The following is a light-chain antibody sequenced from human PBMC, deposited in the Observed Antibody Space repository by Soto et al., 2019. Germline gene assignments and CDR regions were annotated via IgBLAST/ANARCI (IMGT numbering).Light chain of an antibody. V-gene: IGKV4-1*01. J-gene: IGKJ1*01. CDR1: QSVLYSSNNKNY. Sequence: DIVMTQSPDSLAVSLGERATINCKSSQSVLYSSNNKNYLAWYQHKPGQPPKLLIYWASTRESGVPDRFSGSGSGTDFTLTISSLQAEDVAVYYCQQYYSPWTFGQGTKVDIK. CDR3: QQYYSPWT. CDR2: WAS.